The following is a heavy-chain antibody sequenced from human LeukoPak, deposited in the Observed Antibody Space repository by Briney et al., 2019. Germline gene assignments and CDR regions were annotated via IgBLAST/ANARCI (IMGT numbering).Heavy chain of an antibody. CDR3: ARMRFNWNYVLDY. D-gene: IGHD1-7*01. J-gene: IGHJ4*02. V-gene: IGHV4-31*03. CDR2: IYYSGST. CDR1: GGSISSGGYY. Sequence: PSETLSLTCTVSGGSISSGGYYWSWIRQHPGKGLEWIGYIYYSGSTYYNPSLKSRVIISVDTSKNQFSLKLSSVTAADTAVYYCARMRFNWNYVLDYWGQGTLVTVSS.